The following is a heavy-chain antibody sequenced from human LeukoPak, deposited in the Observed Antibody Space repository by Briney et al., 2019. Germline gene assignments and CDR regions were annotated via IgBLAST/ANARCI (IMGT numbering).Heavy chain of an antibody. J-gene: IGHJ3*02. D-gene: IGHD3-9*01. CDR3: ARALVNYYDVLTGYYKHPIDAFDI. V-gene: IGHV4-61*02. CDR2: IYNSGTT. Sequence: SETLSLTCTVSGGSISSGSYYWSWIRQPAGKGLEWIGRIYNSGTTNYNPSLRSRVSMSLDTSKNRFSLRLSSVTAADTAVYYCARALVNYYDVLTGYYKHPIDAFDIWGQGTLVTVSS. CDR1: GGSISSGSYY.